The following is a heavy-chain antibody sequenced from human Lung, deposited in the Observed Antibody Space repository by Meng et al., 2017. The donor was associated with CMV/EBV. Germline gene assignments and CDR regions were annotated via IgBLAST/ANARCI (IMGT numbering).Heavy chain of an antibody. CDR3: ARSDDFWSGYNN. CDR1: GYSFTTYW. Sequence: GEXXKISCQGSGYSFTTYWIGWVRQLPGKGLECMGIIYLGDSDTRYSPSFQGQVTISADKSNTTAYLQWSSLKASDTAMYYCARSDDFWSGYNNWGQGTLVTVSS. V-gene: IGHV5-51*01. D-gene: IGHD3-3*01. J-gene: IGHJ4*02. CDR2: IYLGDSDT.